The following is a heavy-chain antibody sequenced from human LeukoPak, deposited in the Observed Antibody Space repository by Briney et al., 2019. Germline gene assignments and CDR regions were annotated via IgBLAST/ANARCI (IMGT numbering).Heavy chain of an antibody. CDR3: AKDTGSQGITGYFDY. Sequence: AGGSLRLSCAASGFTFDDYAMHWVRQAPGKGLEWVSLISGDGGGTYYADSVKGRFTISRENSKNSLYLQMNSLRTEDTALYYCAKDTGSQGITGYFDYWGQGTLVTVSS. CDR2: ISGDGGGT. CDR1: GFTFDDYA. V-gene: IGHV3-43*02. D-gene: IGHD3-10*01. J-gene: IGHJ4*02.